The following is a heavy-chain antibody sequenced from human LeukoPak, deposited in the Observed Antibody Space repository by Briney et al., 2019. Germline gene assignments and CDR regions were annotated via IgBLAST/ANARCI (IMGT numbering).Heavy chain of an antibody. CDR2: IIPIFGTA. D-gene: IGHD3-10*01. CDR1: GYIFTNYG. J-gene: IGHJ4*02. Sequence: ASVKVSCKASGYIFTNYGMNWVRQAPGQGLEWMGGIIPIFGTANYAQKFQGRVTMTRDTSISTAYMELSRLRSDDTAVYYCARDALYGSGSGGFDYWGQGTLVTVSS. V-gene: IGHV1-2*02. CDR3: ARDALYGSGSGGFDY.